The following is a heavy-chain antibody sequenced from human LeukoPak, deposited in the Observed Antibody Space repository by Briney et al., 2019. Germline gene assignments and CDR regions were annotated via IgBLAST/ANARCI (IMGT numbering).Heavy chain of an antibody. J-gene: IGHJ5*02. CDR1: GFSLTTSGVG. Sequence: SGPTLVKPTQTLTLTCTFSGFSLTTSGVGVGWIRQPPGKALEWLAVVYWDDDKRYSPSLKSRLTITKDTSKNQVVLTLTNMEPVDTATYYCARRMNNWFDPWGQGTLVTVSS. D-gene: IGHD2-8*01. V-gene: IGHV2-5*02. CDR3: ARRMNNWFDP. CDR2: VYWDDDK.